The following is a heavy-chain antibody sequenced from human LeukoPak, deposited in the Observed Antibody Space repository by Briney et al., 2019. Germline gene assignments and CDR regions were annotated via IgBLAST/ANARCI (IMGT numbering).Heavy chain of an antibody. CDR2: INPSSGGT. V-gene: IGHV1-2*02. CDR1: GYTFTDYY. Sequence: GASVKVSCKVSGYTFTDYYMHWVRQAPGQGLEWMGWINPSSGGTNYAQKFQGRVAMTRDTSISTAYMELNRLRSDDTAVYYCASGFMGYDRSGYYDDAFDIWGQGTMVTVSS. D-gene: IGHD3-22*01. CDR3: ASGFMGYDRSGYYDDAFDI. J-gene: IGHJ3*02.